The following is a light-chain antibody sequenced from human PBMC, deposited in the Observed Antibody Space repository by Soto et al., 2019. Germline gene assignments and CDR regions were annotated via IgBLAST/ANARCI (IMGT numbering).Light chain of an antibody. J-gene: IGLJ3*02. V-gene: IGLV2-23*02. Sequence: QSVLTQPASVSGSPGQSITISCTGTSSDVGSCNCVSWYQQHPGKAPTLMIYEVNKRPSGISNRFSGSKSGNTASPTISGLQAEDEADYYCCSSVGSPNWVFGGGTKLTVL. CDR1: SSDVGSCNC. CDR3: CSSVGSPNWV. CDR2: EVN.